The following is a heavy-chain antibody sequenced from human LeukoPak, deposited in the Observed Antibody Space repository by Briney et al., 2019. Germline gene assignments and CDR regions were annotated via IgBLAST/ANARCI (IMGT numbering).Heavy chain of an antibody. CDR3: ASYYYDSSGYYYPIDY. CDR2: IYPGDSDT. J-gene: IGHJ4*02. V-gene: IGHV5-51*01. CDR1: GYSFTTYW. D-gene: IGHD3-22*01. Sequence: GEYLKISCRGSGYSFTTYWIGWVRQMPGKGLEWMGIIYPGDSDTRYTPSFQGQVTMSADKSINTAYLQWSSLKASDTAMYYCASYYYDSSGYYYPIDYWGQGTLVTVSS.